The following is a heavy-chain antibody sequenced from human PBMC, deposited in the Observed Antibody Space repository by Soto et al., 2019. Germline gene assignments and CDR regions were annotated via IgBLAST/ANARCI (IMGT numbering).Heavy chain of an antibody. J-gene: IGHJ4*02. CDR2: IAASGATA. V-gene: IGHV3-23*01. Sequence: GGSLRLSCAASGFTFGNYAMSWVRQAPGKGLEWVSAIAASGATAYYADSVKGRLTVSRDNSKNTLYLQMNSLRAEDTAVYYCATDTGASGWRLDYWGQGTLVTVSS. D-gene: IGHD6-19*01. CDR3: ATDTGASGWRLDY. CDR1: GFTFGNYA.